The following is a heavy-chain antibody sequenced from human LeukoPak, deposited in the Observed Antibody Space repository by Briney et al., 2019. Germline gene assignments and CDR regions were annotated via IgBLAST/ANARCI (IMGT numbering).Heavy chain of an antibody. V-gene: IGHV1-69*05. D-gene: IGHD2-2*02. Sequence: SVKLSFNCSVGAGSSYGISWVRHGPRQGLEWVGGMIPIFGTRNYAQNFQGRGTITTVESTSTAYMELRSLRSEAAAAYYGSRSERHCSRTSCYSHYYYYYTAVWGKGTTVTVSS. CDR2: MIPIFGTR. J-gene: IGHJ6*03. CDR3: SRSERHCSRTSCYSHYYYYYTAV. CDR1: VGAGSSYG.